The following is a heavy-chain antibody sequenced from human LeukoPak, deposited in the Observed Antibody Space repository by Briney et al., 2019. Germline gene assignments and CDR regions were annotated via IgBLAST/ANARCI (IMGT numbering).Heavy chain of an antibody. D-gene: IGHD3-3*01. CDR2: MYYSRDT. Sequence: SETLSLTCAVSGGSISNYYWSWLRQPPGKGLEWIGYMYYSRDTNYNPSLKSRVTISVDTSKNQFSLKLSSVTAADTAVYYCASSHPLGSNNDYYTPFDYWGQGILVTVSS. CDR3: ASSHPLGSNNDYYTPFDY. CDR1: GGSISNYY. J-gene: IGHJ4*02. V-gene: IGHV4-59*01.